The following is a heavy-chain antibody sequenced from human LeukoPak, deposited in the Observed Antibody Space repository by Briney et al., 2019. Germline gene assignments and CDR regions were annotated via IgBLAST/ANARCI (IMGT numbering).Heavy chain of an antibody. CDR2: INHRGST. J-gene: IGHJ4*02. CDR3: ARRGDGYRFFDY. Sequence: SETLSLTYAVYGGSFSVYYWSWIRQPPGKGLEWIGEINHRGSTNYNPSLKSRVTISVDTSKNQFSLKLSSVTAADTAVYYCARRGDGYRFFDYWGQGTLVTVSS. V-gene: IGHV4-34*01. D-gene: IGHD5-24*01. CDR1: GGSFSVYY.